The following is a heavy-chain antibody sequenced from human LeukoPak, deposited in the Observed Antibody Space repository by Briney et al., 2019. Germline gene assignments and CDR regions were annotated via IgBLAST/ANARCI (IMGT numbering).Heavy chain of an antibody. CDR3: ARGAFDYYDSSGLYYFDY. D-gene: IGHD3-22*01. Sequence: PGGSLRLSCAASGFTVSSNYMSWVRQAPGKGLEWVSVIYSGGSTYYADSVKGRFTISRDNSKNTLYLQMNSLRAKDTAVYYCARGAFDYYDSSGLYYFDYWGQGTLVTVSS. J-gene: IGHJ4*02. V-gene: IGHV3-53*01. CDR2: IYSGGST. CDR1: GFTVSSNY.